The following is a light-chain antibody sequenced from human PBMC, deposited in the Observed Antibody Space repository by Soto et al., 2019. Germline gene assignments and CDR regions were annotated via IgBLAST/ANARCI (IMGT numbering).Light chain of an antibody. V-gene: IGKV3-15*01. CDR3: QQYNNWPLT. CDR1: QSVSSN. Sequence: EIVMTQSPATLSVSPGERATLSCRASQSVSSNLAWYQQKPGQAPRLFIYGTSTRATGIPARVSGSGSGTEFTLTISSLQSEDFAVYYCQQYNNWPLTFGGGTKVEIK. J-gene: IGKJ4*01. CDR2: GTS.